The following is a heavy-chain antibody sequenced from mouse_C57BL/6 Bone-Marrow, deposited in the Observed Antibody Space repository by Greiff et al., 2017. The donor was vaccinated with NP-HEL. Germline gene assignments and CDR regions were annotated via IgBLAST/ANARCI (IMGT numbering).Heavy chain of an antibody. D-gene: IGHD1-1*01. J-gene: IGHJ1*03. V-gene: IGHV1-9*01. CDR3: ARCCHYYGSSYLYWYFDV. CDR2: ILPGSGST. CDR1: GYTFTGYW. Sequence: VQLQQSGAELMKPGASVKLSCKATGYTFTGYWIEWVKQRPGHGLEWIGEILPGSGSTNYNEKFKGKATFTADTSSNTAYMQLSSLTTEDSAIYYCARCCHYYGSSYLYWYFDVWGTGTTVTVSS.